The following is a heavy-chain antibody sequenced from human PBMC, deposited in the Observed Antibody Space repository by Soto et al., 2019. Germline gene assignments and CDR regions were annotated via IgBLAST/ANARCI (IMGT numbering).Heavy chain of an antibody. D-gene: IGHD6-19*01. V-gene: IGHV3-30-3*01. CDR1: GFTFSSYA. Sequence: GESLRLSCAASGFTFSSYAMHWVRQAPGKGLEWVAVISYDGSNKYYADSVKGRFTISRDNSKNTLYLQMNSLRAEDTAVYYCARDSPEVAVAGLFDYWGQGTLVTVSS. J-gene: IGHJ4*02. CDR2: ISYDGSNK. CDR3: ARDSPEVAVAGLFDY.